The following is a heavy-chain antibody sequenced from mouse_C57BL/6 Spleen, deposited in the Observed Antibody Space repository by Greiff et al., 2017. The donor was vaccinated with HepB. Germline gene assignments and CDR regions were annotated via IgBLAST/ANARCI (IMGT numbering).Heavy chain of an antibody. CDR2: ISSGHSTI. CDR3: ARDYSNLYYFDY. Sequence: EVKLMESGGGLVKPGGSLKLSCAASGFTFSDYGMHWVRQAPEKGLEWVGYISSGHSTIYYADTVKGRFPISRDNAKNTLFLQMTSLRSEDTAMYYCARDYSNLYYFDYWGQGTTLTVSS. J-gene: IGHJ2*01. D-gene: IGHD2-5*01. CDR1: GFTFSDYG. V-gene: IGHV5-17*01.